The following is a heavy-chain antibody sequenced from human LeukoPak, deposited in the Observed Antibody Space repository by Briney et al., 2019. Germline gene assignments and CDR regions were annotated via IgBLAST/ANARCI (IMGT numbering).Heavy chain of an antibody. V-gene: IGHV4-59*11. CDR3: TRGITGHYRSLGSFAFDI. D-gene: IGHD3-10*01. CDR1: GASITQHY. J-gene: IGHJ3*02. Sequence: SETLSLTSSVSGASITQHYWSWIRQPPGKGLEYIGYFYYDGSTNYTSSVRSRVTILVDTSKNQFTLNLRSVTAADTAKYYCTRGITGHYRSLGSFAFDIWGQGTMVAVSS. CDR2: FYYDGST.